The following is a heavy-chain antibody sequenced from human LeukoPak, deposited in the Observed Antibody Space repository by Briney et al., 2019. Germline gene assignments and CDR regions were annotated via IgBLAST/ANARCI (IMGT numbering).Heavy chain of an antibody. CDR3: ARGPAAIPWHLRFDY. CDR1: GFTFSSYA. CDR2: ISSNGGST. Sequence: PGGSLRLSCAASGFTFSSYAMHWVRQAPGKGLEYVSAISSNGGSTYYANSVKGRFSISRDNSKNSLYLQMNSLRDEDTAVYYCARGPAAIPWHLRFDYWGQGTLVTVSS. D-gene: IGHD2-2*02. J-gene: IGHJ4*02. V-gene: IGHV3-64*01.